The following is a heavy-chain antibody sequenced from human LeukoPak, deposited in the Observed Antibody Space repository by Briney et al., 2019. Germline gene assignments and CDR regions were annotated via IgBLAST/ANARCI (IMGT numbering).Heavy chain of an antibody. Sequence: ASVKVSCKASGYTFTSYDINWVRQATGQGPEWMGWMNPNSGNTGYAQKFQGRVTMTRNTSISTAYMELSSLRSEDTAVYYCARERMLEWFTHMDVWGKGTTVTVSS. CDR2: MNPNSGNT. V-gene: IGHV1-8*01. CDR3: ARERMLEWFTHMDV. J-gene: IGHJ6*03. CDR1: GYTFTSYD. D-gene: IGHD3-3*01.